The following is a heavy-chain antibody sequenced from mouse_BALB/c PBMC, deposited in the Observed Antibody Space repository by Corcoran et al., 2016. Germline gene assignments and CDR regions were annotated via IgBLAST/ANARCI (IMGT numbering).Heavy chain of an antibody. CDR1: GFNIKDTY. Sequence: VQLQQSGAEVVKPGASGKLSCPASGFNIKDTYMHWVKQRPEQGLEWCGRYDPANGNTKYDPKSQGKATITADTSPNTGYLQLSSLTSEGTAVDYCARYYGSSYAMDYWGQGTSVTVSS. V-gene: IGHV14-3*02. J-gene: IGHJ4*01. CDR2: YDPANGNT. CDR3: ARYYGSSYAMDY. D-gene: IGHD1-1*01.